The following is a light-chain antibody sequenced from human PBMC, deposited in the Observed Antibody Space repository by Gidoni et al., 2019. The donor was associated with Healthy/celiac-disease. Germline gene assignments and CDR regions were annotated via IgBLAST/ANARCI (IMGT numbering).Light chain of an antibody. J-gene: IGLJ3*02. V-gene: IGLV4-69*01. CDR2: LNSDCSH. CDR1: SGHSSYA. Sequence: QLVLTQTPSASASLGASVKLTCTLSSGHSSYATTWHQQQPGKGPRYLMKLNSDCSHSKGDGIPDRFSGSSAGAERYLTISSLQSEDEADYYCQTWGTGIRLFGGGTKLTVL. CDR3: QTWGTGIRL.